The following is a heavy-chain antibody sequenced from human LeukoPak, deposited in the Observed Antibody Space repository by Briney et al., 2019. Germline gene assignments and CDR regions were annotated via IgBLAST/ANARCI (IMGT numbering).Heavy chain of an antibody. D-gene: IGHD1-20*01. CDR1: GGSISSGSYY. Sequence: PSQTLSLTCTVSGGSISSGSYYWSWIRQPAGKGLEWIGRIYTSGSTNYNPSLKSRVTISVDTSKNQFSLKLSSVTAADTAVYYCARINWNDAFDIWGQGTMVTVSS. CDR3: ARINWNDAFDI. CDR2: IYTSGST. J-gene: IGHJ3*02. V-gene: IGHV4-61*02.